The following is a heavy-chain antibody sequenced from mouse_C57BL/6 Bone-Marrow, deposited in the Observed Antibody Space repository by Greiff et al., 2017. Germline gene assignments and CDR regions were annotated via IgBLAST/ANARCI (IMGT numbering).Heavy chain of an antibody. V-gene: IGHV1-50*01. J-gene: IGHJ3*01. D-gene: IGHD1-1*01. CDR3: ARDYYARFAY. CDR1: GYTFTSYW. Sequence: QVQLQQPGAELVKPGASVKLSCKASGYTFTSYWMQWVKQRPGQGLEWIGEIDPSDSYTNYNQKFKGKATLTVDTSSSTAYMQLSSLTSEDAAVYYCARDYYARFAYWGQGTLVTVSA. CDR2: IDPSDSYT.